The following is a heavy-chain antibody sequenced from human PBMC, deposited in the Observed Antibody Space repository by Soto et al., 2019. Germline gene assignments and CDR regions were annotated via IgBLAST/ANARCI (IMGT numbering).Heavy chain of an antibody. CDR3: ARVPDY. V-gene: IGHV4-39*07. CDR2: IYYSGNT. CDR1: GGSISSRGYY. Sequence: SETLSLTCTVSGGSISSRGYYWGWIRQTPGKGLEWIGNIYYSGNTFYNPSLKSRVAISVDTSKNQFSLKLSSVTAADTAVYYCARVPDYWGQGTLVTVSS. J-gene: IGHJ4*02.